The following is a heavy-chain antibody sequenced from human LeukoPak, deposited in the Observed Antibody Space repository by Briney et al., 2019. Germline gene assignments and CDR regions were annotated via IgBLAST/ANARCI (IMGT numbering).Heavy chain of an antibody. J-gene: IGHJ4*02. CDR2: INSDGSST. CDR3: ARDPGPAGWFDY. V-gene: IGHV3-74*01. Sequence: GGSLRLSCAASGFTFSSYWMHWVRQAPGKGLVWVSRINSDGSSTSYADSVKGRFTISRDNAKNTLYQQMNSLRADDTAVYYCARDPGPAGWFDYWGQGTLVTVSS. CDR1: GFTFSSYW. D-gene: IGHD2-2*01.